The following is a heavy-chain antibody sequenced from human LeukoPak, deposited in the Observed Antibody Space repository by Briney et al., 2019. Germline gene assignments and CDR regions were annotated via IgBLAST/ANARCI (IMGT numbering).Heavy chain of an antibody. Sequence: GGSLRLSCAASGSTFDDYGMHWVRQAPGNGLEWVSGISWNSGSIGYVDSVKGRFTISRDNAKISLYLQMNSLRAEDMALYYCAKGDTSARHRGSFDYWGKGTLVTVSS. D-gene: IGHD3-16*01. V-gene: IGHV3-9*03. J-gene: IGHJ4*02. CDR2: ISWNSGSI. CDR1: GSTFDDYG. CDR3: AKGDTSARHRGSFDY.